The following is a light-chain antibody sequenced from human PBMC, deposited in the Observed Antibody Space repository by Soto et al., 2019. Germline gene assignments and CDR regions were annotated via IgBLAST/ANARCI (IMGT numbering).Light chain of an antibody. CDR2: DAS. J-gene: IGKJ2*01. CDR3: KQYEHLHYT. CDR1: QDISKF. Sequence: DIQMTHSPSSLSASIGDRVSFTCQASQDISKFLNWYQHKPGQAPSLLIYDASKSHFGVPSRFSGSGSGKDFTFTISSLQPEDTATYYSKQYEHLHYTSGPGTQVDIX. V-gene: IGKV1-33*01.